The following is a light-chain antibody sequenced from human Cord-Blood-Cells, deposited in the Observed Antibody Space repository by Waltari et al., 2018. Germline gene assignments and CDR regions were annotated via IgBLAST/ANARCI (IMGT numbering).Light chain of an antibody. CDR3: CSYAGSYTDV. Sequence: QSALTQPRSVSGSPGQSVTISCTGTSSDVGGYNYVSWYQQHPGKAPKLMIYDVRKRPSGVPDRFYGSKSGNTASLTISGRQAEDEADYYCCSYAGSYTDVFGTGTKVTVL. CDR1: SSDVGGYNY. V-gene: IGLV2-11*01. CDR2: DVR. J-gene: IGLJ1*01.